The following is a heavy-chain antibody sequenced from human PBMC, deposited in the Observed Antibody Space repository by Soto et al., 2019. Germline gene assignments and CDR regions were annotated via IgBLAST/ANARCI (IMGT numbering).Heavy chain of an antibody. J-gene: IGHJ6*02. CDR1: GFIFSDFS. D-gene: IGHD1-26*01. Sequence: EVQLVESGGGLVKPGGSLRLSCAVSGFIFSDFSMNWVRQAPGKRLEWVASIGSSGGNSFYADSVKGRFIISRDNAKTALDLQINSLRAEDTAVYYCAREKRHISLGGRFGMDVWGQGTTVTVS. CDR2: IGSSGGNS. V-gene: IGHV3-21*01. CDR3: AREKRHISLGGRFGMDV.